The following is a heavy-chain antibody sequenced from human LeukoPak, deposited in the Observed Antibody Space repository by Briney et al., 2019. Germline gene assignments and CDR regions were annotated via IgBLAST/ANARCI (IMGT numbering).Heavy chain of an antibody. CDR1: GFSVSSTY. D-gene: IGHD1-14*01. CDR2: IYSRST. CDR3: ARDRGRVPTTGSAFDI. V-gene: IGHV3-66*01. Sequence: GGSLRLSCAASGFSVSSTYMSWVRQAPGKGLEWVAIIYSRSTYYADSVRGRFTISRDSSKNTLSLEVNSLRAEDTAVYYCARDRGRVPTTGSAFDIWGRGTMVTVSS. J-gene: IGHJ3*02.